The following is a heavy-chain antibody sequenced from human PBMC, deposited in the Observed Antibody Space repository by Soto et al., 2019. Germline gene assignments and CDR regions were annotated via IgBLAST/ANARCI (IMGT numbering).Heavy chain of an antibody. J-gene: IGHJ6*02. Sequence: KTSETLSLTCAVYGGSFSGYYWSWIRQPPGKGLEWIGEINHSGSTNYNPSLKSRVTISVDTSKNQFSLKLSSVTAADTAVYYCARGRSELPNLWLQRKEILGHYYYYGMDVWGQGTTVTVSS. V-gene: IGHV4-34*01. D-gene: IGHD5-18*01. CDR3: ARGRSELPNLWLQRKEILGHYYYYGMDV. CDR1: GGSFSGYY. CDR2: INHSGST.